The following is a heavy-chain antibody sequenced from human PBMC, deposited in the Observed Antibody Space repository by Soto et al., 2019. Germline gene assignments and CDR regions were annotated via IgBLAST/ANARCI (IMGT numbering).Heavy chain of an antibody. CDR3: AREYSGAFDI. J-gene: IGHJ3*02. CDR1: GFTFSSYS. V-gene: IGHV3-21*01. Sequence: GSLRLFCAASGFTFSSYSMNSVRQAPGKGLEWVSSISSSSSYIYYADSVKGRFTISRDNSKNTLYLQMNSLTAEDTAVYYCAREYSGAFDIWGQGTMVTVSS. D-gene: IGHD3-10*01. CDR2: ISSSSSYI.